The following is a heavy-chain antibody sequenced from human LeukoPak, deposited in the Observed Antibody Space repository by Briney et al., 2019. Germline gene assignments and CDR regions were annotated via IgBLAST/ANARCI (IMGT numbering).Heavy chain of an antibody. CDR2: IKSRTDGGTT. J-gene: IGHJ4*02. D-gene: IGHD6-6*01. Sequence: GGSLRLSCAASGFTFSNAWMSWVRQAPGKGLEWVGRIKSRTDGGTTDYAAPVKGRFTISRDDSKNTLYLQMNSLKTEDTAVYYCTGPGEYSSSSVIDYWGQGTLVTVSS. V-gene: IGHV3-15*01. CDR3: TGPGEYSSSSVIDY. CDR1: GFTFSNAW.